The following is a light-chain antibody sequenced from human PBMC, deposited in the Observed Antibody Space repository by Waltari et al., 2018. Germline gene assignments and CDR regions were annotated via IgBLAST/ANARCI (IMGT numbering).Light chain of an antibody. J-gene: IGLJ2*01. CDR2: EAN. CDR3: YSTDSSGNHRV. CDR1: ALPKKY. Sequence: SYELTQPPSVSVSPGQTARITCSGDALPKKYSYWYQQKSGQAPLLAIYEANKRPPGTPERISGSSSGTMATLTVSGAQVEDEADYYCYSTDSSGNHRVFGGGTRLTVL. V-gene: IGLV3-10*01.